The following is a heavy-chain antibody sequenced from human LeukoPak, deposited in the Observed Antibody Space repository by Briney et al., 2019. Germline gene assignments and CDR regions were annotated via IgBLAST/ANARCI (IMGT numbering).Heavy chain of an antibody. V-gene: IGHV4-59*01. J-gene: IGHJ4*02. CDR3: ARGGGCRSFSCDFDH. CDR2: ISSSGNP. CDR1: CASISSYY. D-gene: IGHD2-15*01. Sequence: SETLSLIYTVSCASISSYYCSRIQQTPGQLLDWLGYISSSGNPDYSPSHKSRVTISIDASQNQSSLKLNSVTAADTAVYYCARGGGCRSFSCDFDHWGQGTLVTVSS.